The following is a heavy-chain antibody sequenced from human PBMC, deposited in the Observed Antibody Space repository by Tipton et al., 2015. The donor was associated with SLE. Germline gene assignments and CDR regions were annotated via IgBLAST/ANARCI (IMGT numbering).Heavy chain of an antibody. CDR1: GGSISSYY. V-gene: IGHV4-59*12. J-gene: IGHJ4*02. D-gene: IGHD3-10*01. Sequence: LRLSCTVSGGSISSYYWSWIRQPPGKGLEWIGYIYYSGSTNYNPSLKSRVTISVDTSKNQFSLKLSSVTAADTAVYYCARLRRLILWFRELSYFDYWGQGTLVTVSS. CDR3: ARLRRLILWFRELSYFDY. CDR2: IYYSGST.